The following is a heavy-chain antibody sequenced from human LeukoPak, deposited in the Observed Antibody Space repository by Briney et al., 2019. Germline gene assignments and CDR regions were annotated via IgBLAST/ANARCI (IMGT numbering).Heavy chain of an antibody. J-gene: IGHJ4*02. D-gene: IGHD2-2*02. V-gene: IGHV1-18*01. Sequence: GASVKVSCKASGYTFTGYGISWVRQAPGQGLEWMGWISAYNGNTNYAQKLQGRVTMTTDTSTSTAYMELRSLRSDDTAVYYCARTIGYCSSTSCYTGIMFDYWGQGTLVTVSS. CDR3: ARTIGYCSSTSCYTGIMFDY. CDR1: GYTFTGYG. CDR2: ISAYNGNT.